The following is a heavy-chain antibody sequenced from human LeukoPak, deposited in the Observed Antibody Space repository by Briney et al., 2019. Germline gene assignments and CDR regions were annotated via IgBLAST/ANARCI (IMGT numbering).Heavy chain of an antibody. CDR1: GGSFSGYY. D-gene: IGHD2-15*01. J-gene: IGHJ4*02. V-gene: IGHV4-34*01. CDR3: ARVRGCSGGSCYQIFDY. CDR2: INHSGST. Sequence: SETLSLTCAVYGGSFSGYYWSWIRQPPGKGLEWSGEINHSGSTNYNPSLKSRVTISVDTSKNQFSLKLSSVTAADTAVYYCARVRGCSGGSCYQIFDYWGQGTLVTVSS.